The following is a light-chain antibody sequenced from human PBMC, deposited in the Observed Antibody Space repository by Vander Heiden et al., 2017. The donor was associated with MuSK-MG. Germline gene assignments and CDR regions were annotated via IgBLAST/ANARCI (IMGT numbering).Light chain of an antibody. CDR3: SSYTSSSTVI. CDR1: SSDVGGYNY. CDR2: DVS. V-gene: IGLV2-14*01. J-gene: IGLJ2*01. Sequence: QSALTQPASVSGSPGQSFTISCTGTSSDVGGYNYVSWYQQHPGKAPKLMIYDVSNRPSGVSNRFSGSKSGNTASLTISGLQAEDEGDYYCSSYTSSSTVIFGGGTKLTVL.